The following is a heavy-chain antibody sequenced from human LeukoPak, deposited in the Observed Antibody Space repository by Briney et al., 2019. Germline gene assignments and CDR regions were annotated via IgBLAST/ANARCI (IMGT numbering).Heavy chain of an antibody. CDR2: INLGGTI. CDR1: GASLSGHY. V-gene: IGHV4-34*01. Sequence: SETLSLTCSVEGASLSGHYWSWIRQPPGKGLEWIGEINLGGTINYNPSLKSRVTISEDTSRNHFSLNVTSVTAADTGVYYCARASRYCTSSNCLMYGMDVWGQGTTVTVSS. D-gene: IGHD2-2*01. J-gene: IGHJ6*02. CDR3: ARASRYCTSSNCLMYGMDV.